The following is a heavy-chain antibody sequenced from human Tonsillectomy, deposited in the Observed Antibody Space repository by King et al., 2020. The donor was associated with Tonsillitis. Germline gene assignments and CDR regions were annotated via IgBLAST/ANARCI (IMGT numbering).Heavy chain of an antibody. J-gene: IGHJ6*02. CDR3: ARGCYVILTGYDSSYYYGMDV. V-gene: IGHV4-59*01. CDR1: GGSISSYY. D-gene: IGHD3-9*01. Sequence: QLQESGPGLVKPSETLSLTCTVSGGSISSYYWSWIRQPPGKGLEWIGYIYYSGSTNYNPSLKSRVTISVDTSKNQFSLKLSSVTAAHTAVYYCARGCYVILTGYDSSYYYGMDVWGQGTTGTVSS. CDR2: IYYSGST.